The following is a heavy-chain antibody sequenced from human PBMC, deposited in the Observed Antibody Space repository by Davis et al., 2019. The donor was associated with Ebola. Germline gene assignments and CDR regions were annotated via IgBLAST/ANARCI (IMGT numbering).Heavy chain of an antibody. CDR3: ARVVDGY. V-gene: IGHV3-7*03. CDR2: MKKDGSEK. Sequence: PGGSLRLSCTPAGSSFSNFWMSWVRQAPGKWLEWVATMKKDGSEKYYVDSVKGRFIISRDIAKNSVYLQMNSLRDEDSAVYYCARVVDGYWGQGILVSVSS. J-gene: IGHJ4*02. CDR1: GSSFSNFW. D-gene: IGHD5-24*01.